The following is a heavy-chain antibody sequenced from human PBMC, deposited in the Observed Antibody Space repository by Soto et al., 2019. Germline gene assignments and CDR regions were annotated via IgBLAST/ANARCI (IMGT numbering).Heavy chain of an antibody. D-gene: IGHD1-26*01. CDR3: ATEMGATQGPFDN. J-gene: IGHJ4*02. CDR1: VFPFGANA. CDR2: LSNTGRRT. Sequence: WGSLRLSCVVSVFPFGANAMSWVRQAPGKGLEWVSGLSNTGRRTSYADSVKGRFNISRDNSENTVYLQMNSLRVEDTAVYYCATEMGATQGPFDNWGQGTLVTVSS. V-gene: IGHV3-23*01.